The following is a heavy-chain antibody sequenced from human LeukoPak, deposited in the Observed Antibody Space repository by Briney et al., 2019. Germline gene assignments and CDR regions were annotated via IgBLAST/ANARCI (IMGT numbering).Heavy chain of an antibody. CDR2: IYYSGST. CDR1: GGSISSYY. Sequence: PSETLSLTCTVSGGSISSYYWSWIRQPPGKGLEWIGYIYYSGSTNYNPSLKSRVTISVDTSKNQFSLELSSVTAADTAVYYCAKGYYDFWSGFPPSLYFDYWGQGTLVTVSS. CDR3: AKGYYDFWSGFPPSLYFDY. V-gene: IGHV4-59*01. J-gene: IGHJ4*02. D-gene: IGHD3-3*01.